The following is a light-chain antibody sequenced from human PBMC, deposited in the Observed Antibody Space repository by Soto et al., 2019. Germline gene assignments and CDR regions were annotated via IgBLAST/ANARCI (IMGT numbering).Light chain of an antibody. CDR1: QSIASF. CDR3: LQDYSPLLA. J-gene: IGKJ4*01. Sequence: DIQMTQSPSSLSASIGDTVTITCRASQSIASFLNWLQLKPGKAPKLLISDTSTLQSGVPSRFSGGGSGTEFTLTIGSLQPEDSALYFCLQDYSPLLAFGAGTKVDIK. CDR2: DTS. V-gene: IGKV1-39*01.